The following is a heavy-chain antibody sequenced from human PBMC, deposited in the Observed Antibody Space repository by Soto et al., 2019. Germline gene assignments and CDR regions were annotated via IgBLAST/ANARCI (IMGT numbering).Heavy chain of an antibody. J-gene: IGHJ4*02. CDR2: ISGSGGST. D-gene: IGHD3-22*01. Sequence: EVHLLESGGGLVQPGGSLRLSCAASGFTFSSYAMSWVRQAPGQGLEWVSAISGSGGSTYYADSVKGRFTISRDNSKNTLYLQMNSLRAEDTAVYYCAKARDYYDSSGGPFDYWGQGTLVTVSS. CDR1: GFTFSSYA. V-gene: IGHV3-23*01. CDR3: AKARDYYDSSGGPFDY.